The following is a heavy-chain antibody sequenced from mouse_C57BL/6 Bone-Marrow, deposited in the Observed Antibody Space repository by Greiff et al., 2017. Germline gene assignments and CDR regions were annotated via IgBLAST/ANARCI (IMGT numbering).Heavy chain of an antibody. V-gene: IGHV10-1*01. CDR3: VRLTESNYWYFDV. J-gene: IGHJ1*03. Sequence: DVKLVESGGGLVQPKGSLKLSCAASGFSFNTYAMNWVRQAPGKGLEWVARIRSKSNNYATYYADSVKDRFTISRDDSESMLYLQMNNLKTEDTAMYYCVRLTESNYWYFDVCGTGTTVTVSS. CDR2: IRSKSNNYAT. D-gene: IGHD2-5*01. CDR1: GFSFNTYA.